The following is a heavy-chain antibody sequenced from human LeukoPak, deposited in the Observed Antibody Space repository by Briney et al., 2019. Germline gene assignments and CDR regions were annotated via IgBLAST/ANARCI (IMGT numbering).Heavy chain of an antibody. J-gene: IGHJ4*02. CDR3: ARASLYDNSAYYLDY. CDR1: GFTSSSYS. Sequence: PGGSLRLSCAASGFTSSSYSMNWVRQAPGKGLEWVSSISSSSSYIYYADSVKGRFTISRDNAKNSLYLQMNSLRAEDTALYYCARASLYDNSAYYLDYWGQGTLVTVSS. D-gene: IGHD3-22*01. V-gene: IGHV3-21*04. CDR2: ISSSSSYI.